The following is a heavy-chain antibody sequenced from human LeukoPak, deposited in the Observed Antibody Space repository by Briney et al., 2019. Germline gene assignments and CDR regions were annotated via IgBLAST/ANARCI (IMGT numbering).Heavy chain of an antibody. CDR2: INPNSGGT. CDR3: ARVELLWFGEGDPLDY. V-gene: IGHV1-2*02. Sequence: GASVKVSCKASGYTFTGYYMHWVRQAPGQGLEWMGWINPNSGGTNYAQKFQGRVTMTRDTSISTAYMELSRLRSDDTAVYYCARVELLWFGEGDPLDYWGQGTLVTVSS. CDR1: GYTFTGYY. D-gene: IGHD3-10*01. J-gene: IGHJ4*02.